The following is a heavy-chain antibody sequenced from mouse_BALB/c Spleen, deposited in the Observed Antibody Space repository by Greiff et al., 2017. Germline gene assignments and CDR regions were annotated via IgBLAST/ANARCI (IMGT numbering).Heavy chain of an antibody. J-gene: IGHJ2*01. V-gene: IGHV1-4*01. CDR3: AREITTVVAFDY. D-gene: IGHD1-1*01. Sequence: VQLQQSGAELARPGASVKMSCKASGYTFTSYTMHWVKQRPGQGLEWIGYINPSSGYANYNQKFKDKATLTADKASSTAYMQLSSLTSEDSAVYYCAREITTVVAFDYWGQGTTLTVSS. CDR2: INPSSGYA. CDR1: GYTFTSYT.